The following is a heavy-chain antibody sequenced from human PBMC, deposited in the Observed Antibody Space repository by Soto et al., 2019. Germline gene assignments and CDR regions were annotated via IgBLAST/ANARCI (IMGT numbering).Heavy chain of an antibody. CDR3: ARARCIACSFHY. CDR1: GDSISSYY. D-gene: IGHD2-15*01. V-gene: IGHV4-59*01. J-gene: IGHJ4*02. Sequence: QVQLQESGPGLVKPSETLSLTCTVSGDSISSYYWNWIRQPPGKGPEWTGYISYSGSTNYNPSLNKRVTISVDTSKNQFFLNLGSVTAADTAVYYCARARCIACSFHYWRQGTLVTVSS. CDR2: ISYSGST.